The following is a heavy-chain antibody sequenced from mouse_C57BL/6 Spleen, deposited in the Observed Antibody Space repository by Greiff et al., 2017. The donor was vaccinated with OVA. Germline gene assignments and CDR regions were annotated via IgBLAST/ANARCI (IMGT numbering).Heavy chain of an antibody. CDR2: IYPGSGNT. D-gene: IGHD2-2*01. CDR1: GYTFTDYY. Sequence: QVQLQQSGAELVRPGASVKLSCKASGYTFTDYYINWVKQRPGQGLEWIARIYPGSGNTYYNEKFKGKATLTAEKSSSTAYMQLSSLTSEDSAVYFCARWEGDDEVSFAYWGQGTLVTVSA. J-gene: IGHJ3*01. V-gene: IGHV1-76*01. CDR3: ARWEGDDEVSFAY.